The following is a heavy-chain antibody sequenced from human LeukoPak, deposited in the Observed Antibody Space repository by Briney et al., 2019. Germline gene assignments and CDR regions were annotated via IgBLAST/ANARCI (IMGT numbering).Heavy chain of an antibody. Sequence: SETLSLTCAVYGGSFSGYYWSWIRQPPGKGLEWIGEINHSGSTNYNPSLKSRVTISVDTSKNQFSLKLSSVTAADTAVYYCARGRRITMVRGVKTLDYWGQGTLVTVSS. J-gene: IGHJ4*02. CDR3: ARGRRITMVRGVKTLDY. V-gene: IGHV4-34*01. CDR1: GGSFSGYY. CDR2: INHSGST. D-gene: IGHD3-10*01.